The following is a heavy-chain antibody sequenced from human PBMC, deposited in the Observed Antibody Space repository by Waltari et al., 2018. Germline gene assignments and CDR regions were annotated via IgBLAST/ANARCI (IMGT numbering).Heavy chain of an antibody. CDR1: RGSCGGYS. Sequence: QLQASGPGVVKPSETLSFNCAVYRGSCGGYSLTWIRQPPGKGREWIGEIDNCGKSNYKPSLKSRVTISKAESKNQFSLKLTSVTAADTAVYFCARRGGGPYPFYFDYWGQGTLVTVSS. CDR3: ARRGGGPYPFYFDY. V-gene: IGHV4-34*01. D-gene: IGHD2-15*01. J-gene: IGHJ4*02. CDR2: IDNCGKS.